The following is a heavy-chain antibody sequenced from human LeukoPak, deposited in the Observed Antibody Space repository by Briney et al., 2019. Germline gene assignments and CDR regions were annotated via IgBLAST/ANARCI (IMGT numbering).Heavy chain of an antibody. D-gene: IGHD1-26*01. CDR3: VNSAGELLLPDAFDI. CDR2: ISYDGSNK. Sequence: PGGSLRLSCAASGFTFSSYAMHWVRQAPGKGLEWVAVISYDGSNKYYADSVKGRFTISRDNSKNTLYLQMNSLRAEDTAVYYCVNSAGELLLPDAFDIWGQGTMVTVSS. V-gene: IGHV3-30-3*01. CDR1: GFTFSSYA. J-gene: IGHJ3*02.